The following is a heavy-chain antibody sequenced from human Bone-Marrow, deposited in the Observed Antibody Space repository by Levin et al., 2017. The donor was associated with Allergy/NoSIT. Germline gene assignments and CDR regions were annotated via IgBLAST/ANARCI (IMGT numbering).Heavy chain of an antibody. J-gene: IGHJ6*03. V-gene: IGHV4-59*01. CDR2: IYYNGKS. Sequence: SQTLSLTCTVSCGSISSYYWTWIRQAPEKRLEWIGYIYYNGKSNYNPSLKTRVSISIDTSKNLFSLSLSSVTAADSAIYYCARAIPSGGNSYYYYYMDVWGKGITVTVSS. D-gene: IGHD4-23*01. CDR3: ARAIPSGGNSYYYYYMDV. CDR1: CGSISSYY.